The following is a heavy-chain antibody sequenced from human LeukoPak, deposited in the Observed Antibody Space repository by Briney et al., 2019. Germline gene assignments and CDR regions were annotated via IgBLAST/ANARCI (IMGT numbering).Heavy chain of an antibody. V-gene: IGHV3-21*01. D-gene: IGHD3/OR15-3a*01. CDR1: GFDFSSYT. Sequence: GDSLRLSCAASGFDFSSYTMNWVRQAPGQGLEWVASITSDSGDTNFADSLKARLTISRDNAKNSLYLQISSLRIEDTAVYYCARPQSVDWLFDAFDLWGQGTSVTVSS. CDR3: ARPQSVDWLFDAFDL. J-gene: IGHJ3*01. CDR2: ITSDSGDT.